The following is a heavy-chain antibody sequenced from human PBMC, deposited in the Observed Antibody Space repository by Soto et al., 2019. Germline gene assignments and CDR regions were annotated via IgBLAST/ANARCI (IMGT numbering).Heavy chain of an antibody. CDR2: INPNSGGT. CDR3: ASATLLSIAARRYYYYGMDV. J-gene: IGHJ6*02. D-gene: IGHD6-6*01. CDR1: GYTFTSYD. Sequence: GASVKVSCKASGYTFTSYDINWVRQATGQGLEWMGWINPNSGGTNYAQKFQGWVTMTRDTSISTAYMELSRLRSDDTAVYYCASATLLSIAARRYYYYGMDVWGQGTTVTVSS. V-gene: IGHV1-2*04.